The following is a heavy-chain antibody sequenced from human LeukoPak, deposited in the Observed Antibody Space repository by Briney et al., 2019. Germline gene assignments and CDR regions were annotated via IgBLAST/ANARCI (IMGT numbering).Heavy chain of an antibody. J-gene: IGHJ4*02. D-gene: IGHD3-16*01. Sequence: GGSLRLSCAASGFIFSSYTMNWVRQAPGKGLEWVSYISSTSSTIYCGDSVKGRFTISRDNAKNSLYLQINSLRAEDTAVYYCARGSIDGGYYFDYWGQGTLVTVSP. CDR1: GFIFSSYT. CDR2: ISSTSSTI. V-gene: IGHV3-48*01. CDR3: ARGSIDGGYYFDY.